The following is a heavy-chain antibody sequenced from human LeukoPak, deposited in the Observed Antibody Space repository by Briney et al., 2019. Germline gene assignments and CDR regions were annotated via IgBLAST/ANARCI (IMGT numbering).Heavy chain of an antibody. V-gene: IGHV4-34*01. Sequence: SETLSLTCAVYGGSFSGYYWSWMRQPPGKGLEWIGGINHSGSTNYNPSLKSRVTISVDTSKNQFSLKLSSVTAADTAVYYCARVTTAAAANTQYYYYMDFWGKGTTVTVSS. D-gene: IGHD6-13*01. CDR2: INHSGST. J-gene: IGHJ6*03. CDR1: GGSFSGYY. CDR3: ARVTTAAAANTQYYYYMDF.